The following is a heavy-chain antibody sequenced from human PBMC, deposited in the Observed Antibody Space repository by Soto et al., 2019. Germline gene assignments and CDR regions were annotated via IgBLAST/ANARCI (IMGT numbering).Heavy chain of an antibody. V-gene: IGHV3-33*01. CDR2: IWYDGSNK. Sequence: GGSLRLSCAASGFIFSSYAMHWVRQAPGKGLEWVAVIWYDGSNKYYADSVKGRFTISRDNSKNTLYLQMNSLRAEDTAMYYCARDYFDSSGFYWGSDYWGQGTLVTVSS. CDR1: GFIFSSYA. D-gene: IGHD3-22*01. J-gene: IGHJ4*02. CDR3: ARDYFDSSGFYWGSDY.